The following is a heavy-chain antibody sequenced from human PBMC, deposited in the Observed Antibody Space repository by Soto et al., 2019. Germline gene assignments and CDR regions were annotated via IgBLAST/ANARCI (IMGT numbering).Heavy chain of an antibody. Sequence: PSETLSLTCAVYGGSFSGYYWGWIRQPPGKGLGWIGEINHSGSTNYNPSLKSRVTISVDTSKNQFSLKLSSVTAADTAVYYCARVSRGYDFWSGYSFNYWGQGTLVTVSS. CDR3: ARVSRGYDFWSGYSFNY. D-gene: IGHD3-3*01. V-gene: IGHV4-34*01. J-gene: IGHJ4*02. CDR2: INHSGST. CDR1: GGSFSGYY.